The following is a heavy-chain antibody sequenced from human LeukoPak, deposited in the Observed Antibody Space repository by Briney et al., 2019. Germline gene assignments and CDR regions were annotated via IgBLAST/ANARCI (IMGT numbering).Heavy chain of an antibody. CDR1: GLTFRNYA. CDR2: INSDGSST. CDR3: ARSTSYSYGFGNYFDY. D-gene: IGHD5-18*01. J-gene: IGHJ4*02. V-gene: IGHV3-74*01. Sequence: GGSLRLSCAASGLTFRNYAMSWVRQAPGKGLVWVSRINSDGSSTSYADSVKGRFTISRDNAKNTLYLQMNSLRAEDTAVYYCARSTSYSYGFGNYFDYWGQGTLVTVSS.